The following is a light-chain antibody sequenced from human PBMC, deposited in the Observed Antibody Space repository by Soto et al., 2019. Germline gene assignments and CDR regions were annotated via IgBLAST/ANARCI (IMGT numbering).Light chain of an antibody. J-gene: IGKJ4*01. CDR1: QDINSW. CDR2: VAS. CDR3: QQYKTFPLT. Sequence: DIQMTQSPSSLSASVGDRVTITCRASQDINSWLAWYQQKPETAPKVLIYVASTLQRGVPSRFSGSGSGTEFTLTINGLQPEDYASYYCQQYKTFPLTFGGGTKV. V-gene: IGKV1D-16*01.